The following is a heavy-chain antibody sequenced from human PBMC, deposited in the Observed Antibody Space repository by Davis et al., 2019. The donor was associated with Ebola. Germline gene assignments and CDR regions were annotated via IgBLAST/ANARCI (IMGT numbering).Heavy chain of an antibody. V-gene: IGHV3-30-3*01. D-gene: IGHD1-26*01. Sequence: GESLKISCAASGFTFSSYAIHWVRQAPGKGLDWVAVISYDGSTDYYADSLRGRFTISRDNSKNTLYLQMNSLRAEDTALYYCARDRKGGGRPPWAFHIWGQGTMVTVSS. CDR3: ARDRKGGGRPPWAFHI. CDR2: ISYDGSTD. CDR1: GFTFSSYA. J-gene: IGHJ3*02.